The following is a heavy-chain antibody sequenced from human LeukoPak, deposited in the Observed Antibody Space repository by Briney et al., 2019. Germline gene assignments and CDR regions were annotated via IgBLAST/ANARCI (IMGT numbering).Heavy chain of an antibody. CDR3: ARVVMGTYYDFWSGPTSEGWFDP. Sequence: PSETLSLTCTVSGVSISSGDNYWTWIRQRPGKGLEWIGYIYYSGSSNYNPSLKSRVTISVETSKNQFSLHLSSGTAADTAVYYCARVVMGTYYDFWSGPTSEGWFDPWGQGTLVTVSS. J-gene: IGHJ5*02. V-gene: IGHV4-31*03. CDR1: GVSISSGDNY. CDR2: IYYSGSS. D-gene: IGHD3-3*01.